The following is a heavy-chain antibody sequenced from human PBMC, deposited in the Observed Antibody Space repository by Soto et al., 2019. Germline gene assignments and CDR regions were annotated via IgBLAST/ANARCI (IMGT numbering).Heavy chain of an antibody. CDR2: ISYDGSNK. J-gene: IGHJ6*02. CDR3: ARDLDYSNGVGYGMDV. D-gene: IGHD4-4*01. CDR1: GFTFSSYA. Sequence: GWSLSLSCAPSGFTFSSYAMAWVRQAPGKGLEWVAVISYDGSNKYYADSVKGRFTISRDNSKNTLYLQMNSLRAEDTAVYYCARDLDYSNGVGYGMDVWGQGTTVTVYS. V-gene: IGHV3-30-3*01.